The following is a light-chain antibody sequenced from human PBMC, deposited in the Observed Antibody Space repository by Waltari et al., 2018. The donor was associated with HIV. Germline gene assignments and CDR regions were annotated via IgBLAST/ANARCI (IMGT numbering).Light chain of an antibody. J-gene: IGKJ2*01. CDR2: KAS. V-gene: IGKV1-5*03. CDR1: ESISSG. Sequence: DIQMTQSPSTLTASVGDRVTITCRASESISSGLAWYQQKPGKAPKLLIYKASSLESGVPSRFSGSASGTEFSLTISSLQPDDFATYYCQQYHTNPYTFGQGTKMEI. CDR3: QQYHTNPYT.